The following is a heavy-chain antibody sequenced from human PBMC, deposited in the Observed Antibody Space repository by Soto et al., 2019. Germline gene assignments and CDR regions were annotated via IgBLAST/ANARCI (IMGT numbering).Heavy chain of an antibody. J-gene: IGHJ4*02. V-gene: IGHV1-3*01. D-gene: IGHD6-13*01. CDR1: GYTFTSYA. CDR3: ARGGLGISDY. CDR2: VNAGNGNT. Sequence: QVQLVQSGAEVKKPGASVKVSCKASGYTFTSYALPWVRQAPGQRLAWMGWVNAGNGNTKYSQKFQGRVTITRDTPASTDDRELSSLRSEDTAGYYCARGGLGISDYWGQGTLVTVSS.